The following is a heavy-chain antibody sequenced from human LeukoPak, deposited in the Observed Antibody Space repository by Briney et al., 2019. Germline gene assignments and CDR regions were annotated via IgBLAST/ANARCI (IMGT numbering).Heavy chain of an antibody. J-gene: IGHJ4*02. Sequence: PGRSLRLSCAASGFTFSSYGMHWVRQAPGKGLEWVAVIWYDGSNKYYADSVKGRFTISRDNSQNTVYLQLDSLRVEDTAIFYCGKTTVGYSSGRYPGWPVDYWGQGALVTVSS. D-gene: IGHD2-15*01. CDR2: IWYDGSNK. CDR3: GKTTVGYSSGRYPGWPVDY. CDR1: GFTFSSYG. V-gene: IGHV3-33*03.